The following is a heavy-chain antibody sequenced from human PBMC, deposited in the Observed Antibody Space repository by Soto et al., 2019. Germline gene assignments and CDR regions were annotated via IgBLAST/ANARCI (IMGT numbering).Heavy chain of an antibody. D-gene: IGHD1-26*01. CDR2: KYYSGIS. CDR3: VREDMSGTYYFDA. V-gene: IGHV4-61*01. J-gene: IGHJ4*02. CDR1: RGSVSSQTHF. Sequence: QVQLQESGPGLLKPSETLSLTCTVTRGSVSSQTHFWTWIRQPPCKGLEWIGYKYYSGISNYNPSLQSRVTISVDTSKIQFSLRLTSVTAADTAVYFCVREDMSGTYYFDAWGQGALVTVSS.